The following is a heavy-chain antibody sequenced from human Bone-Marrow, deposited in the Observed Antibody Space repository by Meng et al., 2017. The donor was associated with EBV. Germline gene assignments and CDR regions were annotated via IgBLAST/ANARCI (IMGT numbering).Heavy chain of an antibody. CDR3: VRFSNYVLDH. D-gene: IGHD3-10*01. V-gene: IGHV1-18*01. J-gene: IGHJ4*02. CDR2: IHGYSANT. CDR1: GYTFSSFT. Sequence: QVQLVQSGGEVQKTVDSGTVTCKASGYTFSSFTLNWVRQVPGQGFEWVGWIHGYSANTHYAQKFHGRVNMSTDTSTDTSYMELKNLRPDDTAIYYCVRFSNYVLDHWGQGTLVTVSS.